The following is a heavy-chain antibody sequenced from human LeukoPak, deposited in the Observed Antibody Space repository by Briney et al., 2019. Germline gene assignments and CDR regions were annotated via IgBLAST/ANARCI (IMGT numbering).Heavy chain of an antibody. D-gene: IGHD5-12*01. J-gene: IGHJ6*02. CDR3: ATYPGLARMDV. V-gene: IGHV3-21*01. Sequence: PGGSLRLSCVASGFTFSTYNMNRVRQAPGKGLEWVSSMSSSSSYKYYADSVKGRFTISRDNAKNSMFLQMNSLRAEDTAVYYCATYPGLARMDVWGQGTTVTVSS. CDR1: GFTFSTYN. CDR2: MSSSSSYK.